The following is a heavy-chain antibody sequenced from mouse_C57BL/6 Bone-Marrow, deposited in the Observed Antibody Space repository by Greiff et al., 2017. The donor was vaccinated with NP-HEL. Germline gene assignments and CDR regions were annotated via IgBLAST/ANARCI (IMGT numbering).Heavy chain of an antibody. CDR2: INPSSGYT. V-gene: IGHV1-4*01. CDR3: ASSYYGSSLY. CDR1: GYTFTSYT. J-gene: IGHJ4*01. Sequence: QVQLQQSGAELARPGASVKMSCKASGYTFTSYTMHWVKQRPGQGLEWIGYINPSSGYTKYNQKFKDKATLTADKSSSTAYMQLSNLTSEDSAVYYCASSYYGSSLYWGQGTSVTVSS. D-gene: IGHD1-1*01.